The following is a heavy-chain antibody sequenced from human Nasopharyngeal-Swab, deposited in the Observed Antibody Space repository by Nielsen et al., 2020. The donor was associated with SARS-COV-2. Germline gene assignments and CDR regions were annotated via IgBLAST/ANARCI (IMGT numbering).Heavy chain of an antibody. Sequence: GSLRLSCTVSGGSVSSGSYYWSWIRQPPGKGLEWIGYIYYSGSTNYNPSLKSRVTISVDTSKNQFSLKLSSVTAADTAVYYCARGFGGTGDKFYYMDVWGKGTTVTVSS. CDR3: ARGFGGTGDKFYYMDV. CDR2: IYYSGST. J-gene: IGHJ6*03. V-gene: IGHV4-61*01. D-gene: IGHD7-27*01. CDR1: GGSVSSGSYY.